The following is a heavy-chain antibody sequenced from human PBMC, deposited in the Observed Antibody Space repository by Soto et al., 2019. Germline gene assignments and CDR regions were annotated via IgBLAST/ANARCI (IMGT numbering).Heavy chain of an antibody. D-gene: IGHD3-10*01. V-gene: IGHV3-48*03. Sequence: LRLSCAASGFTFSSYEMNWVRQAPGKGLEWVSYISSSGSNIYYADSVQGRFTISRDNAKNSLYLQMNSLRAEDTAVYYCATRSGGGGAFDFSGQGTMVTVSS. CDR1: GFTFSSYE. CDR3: ATRSGGGGAFDF. J-gene: IGHJ3*01. CDR2: ISSSGSNI.